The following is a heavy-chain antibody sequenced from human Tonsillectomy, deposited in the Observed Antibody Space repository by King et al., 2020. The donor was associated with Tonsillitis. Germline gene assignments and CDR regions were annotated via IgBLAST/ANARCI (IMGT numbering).Heavy chain of an antibody. Sequence: MQLVQPGGGLVQPGGSLRLSCAASGFTFSSFEMNWVRQAPGKGLEWVSYISSSGSTIYYADSVKGRFTISRDNAKNSLYLQMNSLRAEDTAVYYCAREDDSRFCYDYWGQGTLVTVPS. CDR3: AREDDSRFCYDY. J-gene: IGHJ4*02. V-gene: IGHV3-48*03. CDR1: GFTFSSFE. CDR2: ISSSGSTI. D-gene: IGHD3-3*01.